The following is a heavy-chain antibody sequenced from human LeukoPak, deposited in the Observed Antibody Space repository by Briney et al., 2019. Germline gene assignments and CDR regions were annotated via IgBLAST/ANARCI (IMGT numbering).Heavy chain of an antibody. V-gene: IGHV3-48*03. CDR1: GFTFSRYE. CDR3: AELGITMIGGV. J-gene: IGHJ6*04. CDR2: VSSSGSTI. D-gene: IGHD3-10*02. Sequence: GGSLRLSCAASGFTFSRYEMNWVRQAPGKGLEWVSYVSSSGSTIYYADSVKGRFTISRDNAKNSLYLQMNSLRAEDTAVYYCAELGITMIGGVWGKGTTVTISS.